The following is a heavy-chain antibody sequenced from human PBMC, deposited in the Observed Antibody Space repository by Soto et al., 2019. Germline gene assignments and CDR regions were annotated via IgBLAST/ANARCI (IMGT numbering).Heavy chain of an antibody. Sequence: GASVKVSCKASGGTFSSYAISWVRQAPGQGLEWMGGIIPIFGTANYAQKFQGRVTITADKSTSTAYMELSSLRSEDTAVYYCARDRWKQQLGPDGYNYRYYYGMDVWGQGTTVTVSS. J-gene: IGHJ6*02. V-gene: IGHV1-69*06. CDR1: GGTFSSYA. D-gene: IGHD6-13*01. CDR3: ARDRWKQQLGPDGYNYRYYYGMDV. CDR2: IIPIFGTA.